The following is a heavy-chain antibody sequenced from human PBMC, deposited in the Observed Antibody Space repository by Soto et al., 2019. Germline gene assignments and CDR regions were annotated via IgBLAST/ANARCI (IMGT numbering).Heavy chain of an antibody. Sequence: GGSLRLSCVGSGFTFSTYSINWVRQAPGKGLEWVSSISSRSDIYYADSVKGRFTTSRDNAKNSVSLQMNSLRAEDTAVYYCAREYTAWPLAYGLDVWGQGTTVTVSS. V-gene: IGHV3-21*01. CDR1: GFTFSTYS. CDR3: AREYTAWPLAYGLDV. D-gene: IGHD2-2*02. J-gene: IGHJ6*02. CDR2: ISSRSDI.